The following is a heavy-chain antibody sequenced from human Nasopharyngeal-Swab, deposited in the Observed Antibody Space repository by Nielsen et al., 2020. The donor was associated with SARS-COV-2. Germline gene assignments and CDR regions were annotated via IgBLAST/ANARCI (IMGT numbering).Heavy chain of an antibody. V-gene: IGHV5-51*01. CDR2: IYPGDSDT. Sequence: GESLKISCKGSGYSFTSYWISWVRQMPGKGLEWMGIIYPGDSDTRYSPSFQGQVTISADKSISTAYLQWSSLKASDTAMYYCARPPSTQYYYYGMDVWGQGTTVTVSS. J-gene: IGHJ6*02. CDR3: ARPPSTQYYYYGMDV. CDR1: GYSFTSYW. D-gene: IGHD2-2*01.